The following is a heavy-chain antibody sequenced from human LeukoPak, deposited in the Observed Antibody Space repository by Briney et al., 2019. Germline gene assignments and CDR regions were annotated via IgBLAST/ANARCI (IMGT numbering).Heavy chain of an antibody. CDR3: ATLWYSSGWYGAFDI. V-gene: IGHV4-59*01. J-gene: IGHJ3*02. D-gene: IGHD6-19*01. CDR1: GGSISSYY. Sequence: SETLSLTCTVSGGSISSYYWSWIRQPPGKGLEWIGYIYHSGSTNYNPSLKSRVTISVDTSKNQFSLKLSSVTAADTAVYYCATLWYSSGWYGAFDIWGQGTMVTVSS. CDR2: IYHSGST.